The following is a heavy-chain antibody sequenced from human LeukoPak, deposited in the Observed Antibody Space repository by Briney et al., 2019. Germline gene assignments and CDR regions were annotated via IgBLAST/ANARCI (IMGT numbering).Heavy chain of an antibody. V-gene: IGHV4-34*01. CDR3: ATCSSSWEGAENWFDP. CDR2: INHSGST. CDR1: GGSFSGYY. J-gene: IGHJ5*02. D-gene: IGHD6-13*01. Sequence: SETLSLTCAVYGGSFSGYYWSWIRQPPGKGLEWIGEINHSGSTNYNPSLKSRVTISVDTSKNQFSLKLSSVTAADTAVYYCATCSSSWEGAENWFDPWGQGTLVTVSS.